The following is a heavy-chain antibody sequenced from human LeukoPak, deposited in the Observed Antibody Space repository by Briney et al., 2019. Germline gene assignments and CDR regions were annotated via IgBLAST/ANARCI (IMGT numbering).Heavy chain of an antibody. CDR1: GFIVSDNC. Sequence: GGSLRLSCTASGFIVSDNCMSWVRQAPGKGLEWISLIYSLGDTYYADSVKGRFTISRDNSKNTVYLQMNSLRVDDTAVYYCARENWGLAASGEEAFDMWGQGTVVTVSS. CDR2: IYSLGDT. V-gene: IGHV3-53*01. J-gene: IGHJ3*02. CDR3: ARENWGLAASGEEAFDM. D-gene: IGHD5-24*01.